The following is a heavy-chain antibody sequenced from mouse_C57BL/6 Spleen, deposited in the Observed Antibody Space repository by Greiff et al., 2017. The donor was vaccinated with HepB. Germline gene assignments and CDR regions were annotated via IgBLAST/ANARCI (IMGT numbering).Heavy chain of an antibody. D-gene: IGHD1-2*01. Sequence: VQLKDSGPGLVKPSQSLSLTCTVTGYSITSGYGWNWIRQFPGNKLEWMGYISYSGSTNYNPSLKSRISITRDTSKNQFFLQLNSVTTEDTATYYCARTARIKYWGQGTTLIVSS. CDR2: ISYSGST. CDR3: ARTARIKY. CDR1: GYSITSGYG. V-gene: IGHV3-2*02. J-gene: IGHJ2*01.